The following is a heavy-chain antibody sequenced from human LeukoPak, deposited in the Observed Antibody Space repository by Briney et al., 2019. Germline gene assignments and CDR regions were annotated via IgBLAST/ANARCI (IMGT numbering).Heavy chain of an antibody. CDR3: ARGDLGYDFWSGYYPDDAFDI. D-gene: IGHD3-3*01. Sequence: GASVKVSCKASGYTFTGYYMHWVRQAPGQGLEWMGWIDPNSGGTNYAQKFQGWVTMTRDTSISTAYMELSRLRSDDTAVYYCARGDLGYDFWSGYYPDDAFDIWGQGTMVTVSS. CDR1: GYTFTGYY. V-gene: IGHV1-2*04. J-gene: IGHJ3*02. CDR2: IDPNSGGT.